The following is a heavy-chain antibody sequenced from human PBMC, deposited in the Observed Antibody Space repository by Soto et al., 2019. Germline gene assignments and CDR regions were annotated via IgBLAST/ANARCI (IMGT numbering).Heavy chain of an antibody. CDR2: ISNSGDAT. J-gene: IGHJ6*02. Sequence: WGSLRLSCVASGFRLIDYMSLILQAPGRGLEWISYISNSGDATYYSDSVRGRFTTSRDNAKNSLYLQMNSLRAEDTAVYYCARDYRNKGMDVWGQGTTVTVSS. D-gene: IGHD4-4*01. V-gene: IGHV3-11*01. CDR1: GFRLIDY. CDR3: ARDYRNKGMDV.